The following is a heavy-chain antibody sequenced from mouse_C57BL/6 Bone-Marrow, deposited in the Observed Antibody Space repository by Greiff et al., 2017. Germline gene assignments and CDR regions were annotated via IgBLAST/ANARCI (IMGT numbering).Heavy chain of an antibody. Sequence: QVQLQPSGAELVKPGASVKLSCKASGYIFTEYTIHWVKQRSGQGLEWIGWFYPGSGSIKYIERFKDKATLTADKSSNTVYMELCRLTSEDSAVYFCARHERYYDYEGYFDYWGQGTTLTVSS. V-gene: IGHV1-62-2*01. J-gene: IGHJ2*01. CDR1: GYIFTEYT. CDR2: FYPGSGSI. CDR3: ARHERYYDYEGYFDY. D-gene: IGHD2-4*01.